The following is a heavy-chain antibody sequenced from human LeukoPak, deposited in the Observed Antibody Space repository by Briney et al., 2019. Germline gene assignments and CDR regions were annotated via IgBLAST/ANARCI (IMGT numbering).Heavy chain of an antibody. CDR2: IYYSGST. V-gene: IGHV4-59*12. D-gene: IGHD6-19*01. J-gene: IGHJ6*02. CDR1: GGSISSYY. Sequence: SETLSLTCTVSGGSISSYYWSWIRQPPGEGLEWIGYIYYSGSTNYNPSLKSRVTISVDTSKNQFSLKLSSVTAADTAVYYCATLAVAGTVVDYYYYGMDVWGQGTTVTVSS. CDR3: ATLAVAGTVVDYYYYGMDV.